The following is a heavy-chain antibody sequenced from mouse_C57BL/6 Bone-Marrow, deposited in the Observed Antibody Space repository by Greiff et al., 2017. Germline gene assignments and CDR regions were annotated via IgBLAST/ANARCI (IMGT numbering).Heavy chain of an antibody. J-gene: IGHJ3*01. Sequence: VQGVESGGGLVKPGGSLKLSCAASGFTFSDYGMHWVRQAPEKGLEWVAYISSGSSTIYYADTVKGRFTISRDNAKNTLFLQMTSLRSEDTAMYYCARGRRGFAYWGQGTLVTVSA. CDR3: ARGRRGFAY. CDR1: GFTFSDYG. V-gene: IGHV5-17*01. CDR2: ISSGSSTI.